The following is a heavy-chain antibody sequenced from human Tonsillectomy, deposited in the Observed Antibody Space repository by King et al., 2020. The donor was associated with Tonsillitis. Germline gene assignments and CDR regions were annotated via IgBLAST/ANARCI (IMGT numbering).Heavy chain of an antibody. CDR1: GFTVSSNY. D-gene: IGHD3-16*01. Sequence: VQLVESGGGLIQPGGSLRLSCAASGFTVSSNYMSWVRQAPGKGLEWVSVIYSIGSTYYSGTVKGRFTISRDNSKNTLYLQMNSLRAEDTAVYYCARAFHTYFDYWGQGTLVTVSS. CDR2: IYSIGST. J-gene: IGHJ4*02. V-gene: IGHV3-53*01. CDR3: ARAFHTYFDY.